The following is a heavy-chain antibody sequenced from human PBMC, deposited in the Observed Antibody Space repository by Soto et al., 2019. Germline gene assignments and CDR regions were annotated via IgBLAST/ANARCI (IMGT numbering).Heavy chain of an antibody. D-gene: IGHD6-19*01. Sequence: EVQLVESGGGSAQPGGSLRLSCATSGFTLSSYSMNWVRQAPGKGLEWISYITSTSSTINYADSVKGRFTTSRDNAKNSLYLQMNSLRDDDTAVYYCARESRSGWCLDYWGQGTLVTVSS. CDR3: ARESRSGWCLDY. V-gene: IGHV3-48*02. J-gene: IGHJ4*02. CDR2: ITSTSSTI. CDR1: GFTLSSYS.